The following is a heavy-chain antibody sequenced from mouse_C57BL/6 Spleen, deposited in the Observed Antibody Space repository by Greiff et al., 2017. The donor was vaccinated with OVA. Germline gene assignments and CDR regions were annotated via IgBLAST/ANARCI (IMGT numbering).Heavy chain of an antibody. Sequence: QVQLQQSGAELVRPGASVKLSCKASGYTFPDYYINWVKQRPGQGLEWIARIYPGSGNTYYNEKFKGKATLTAEKSSSTAYMQLSSLTSEDSAVYFCARYDYDGLYAMDYWGQGTSVTVSS. V-gene: IGHV1-76*01. CDR1: GYTFPDYY. CDR2: IYPGSGNT. J-gene: IGHJ4*01. D-gene: IGHD2-4*01. CDR3: ARYDYDGLYAMDY.